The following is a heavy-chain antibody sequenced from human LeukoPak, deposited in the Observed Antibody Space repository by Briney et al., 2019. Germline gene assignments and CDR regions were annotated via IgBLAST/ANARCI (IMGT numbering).Heavy chain of an antibody. Sequence: GGSLRLSCAVSGFTFSGFWMSWSRQAPGKGLEWVASINSDGSEGYYADVVKGRFTISRDNAKNSLYLQINSPRAEDTAVYYCARLPYYYYYYGMDVWGQGTTVTVSS. CDR3: ARLPYYYYYYGMDV. CDR1: GFTFSGFW. V-gene: IGHV3-7*03. CDR2: INSDGSEG. J-gene: IGHJ6*02.